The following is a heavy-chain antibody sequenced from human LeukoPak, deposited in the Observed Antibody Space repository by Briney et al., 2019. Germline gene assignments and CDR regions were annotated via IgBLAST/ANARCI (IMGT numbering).Heavy chain of an antibody. D-gene: IGHD6-13*01. CDR3: ARDQAAGMKY. V-gene: IGHV4-4*07. Sequence: SETLSVTCMVSGGSISSYYWSWIRQPAGKGVEWIGRIYTSGSTNYNPSLKSRVTMSVDTSKNQFSLKLSSVTAADTAVYYCARDQAAGMKYWGQGTLVTVSS. CDR1: GGSISSYY. CDR2: IYTSGST. J-gene: IGHJ4*02.